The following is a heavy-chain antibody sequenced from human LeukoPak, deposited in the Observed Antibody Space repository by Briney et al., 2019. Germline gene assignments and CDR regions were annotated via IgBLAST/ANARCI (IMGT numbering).Heavy chain of an antibody. CDR2: IWYDGGNK. Sequence: GRSLRLSCAASGFTFSSYGMHWVRQAPGKGLEWVAVIWYDGGNKYYADSVKGRFTISRDNSKNTLYLQMNSLRAEDTAVYYCAREGNYYYDSSGYYLDYWGQGTLVTVSS. D-gene: IGHD3-22*01. CDR1: GFTFSSYG. CDR3: AREGNYYYDSSGYYLDY. J-gene: IGHJ4*02. V-gene: IGHV3-33*01.